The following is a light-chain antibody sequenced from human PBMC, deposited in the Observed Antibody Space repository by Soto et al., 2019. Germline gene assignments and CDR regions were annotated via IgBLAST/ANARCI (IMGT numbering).Light chain of an antibody. Sequence: EIVLTQSPGTLSLSPGERATLSCRASQTVRTNYLAWFQHKPGQAPRLLIYGASSMATGIPDRFSGSGSGTDFTLTITSLEPEDFAVYFCQQYSDSPLTFGGGTKVEIK. CDR2: GAS. CDR3: QQYSDSPLT. V-gene: IGKV3-20*01. CDR1: QTVRTNY. J-gene: IGKJ4*01.